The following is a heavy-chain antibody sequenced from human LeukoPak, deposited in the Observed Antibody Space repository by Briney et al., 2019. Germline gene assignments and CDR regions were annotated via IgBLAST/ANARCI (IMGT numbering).Heavy chain of an antibody. Sequence: GGSLRLSCAASGFTFSNYAMHWARQAPGKGLEWVTLISYDGSSQYYADSVKGRFTISRDNSKNTLYLQMNSLRAEDTAVYYCAKIKHDYVWGSYRQYYFDYWGQGTLVTVSS. J-gene: IGHJ4*02. CDR1: GFTFSNYA. CDR2: ISYDGSSQ. CDR3: AKIKHDYVWGSYRQYYFDY. V-gene: IGHV3-33*06. D-gene: IGHD3-16*02.